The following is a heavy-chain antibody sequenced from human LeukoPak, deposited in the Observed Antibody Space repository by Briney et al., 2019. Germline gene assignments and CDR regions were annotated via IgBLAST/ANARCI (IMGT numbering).Heavy chain of an antibody. Sequence: SQTLSLTCTVSGGSISSGGYYWSWIRQHPGKGLEWIGEINHSGSTNYNPSLKSRVTISVDTSKNQFSLKLSSVTAADTAVYYCARATSLEWLLNWFDPWGQGTLVTVSS. D-gene: IGHD3-3*01. V-gene: IGHV4-31*03. J-gene: IGHJ5*02. CDR3: ARATSLEWLLNWFDP. CDR1: GGSISSGGYY. CDR2: INHSGST.